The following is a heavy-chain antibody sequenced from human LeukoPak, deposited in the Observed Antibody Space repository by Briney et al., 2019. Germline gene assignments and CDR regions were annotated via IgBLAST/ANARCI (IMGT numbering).Heavy chain of an antibody. J-gene: IGHJ4*02. CDR2: ISYDGSNK. CDR1: GFTFSSNA. Sequence: GGSLRLSCAASGFTFSSNAMHWVRQAPGKGLEWVAVISYDGSNKYYADSVKGRFTISRDNSKNTLYLQMNSLRAEDTAVYYCASEPTNYDFWSGYYTPSYFDYWGQGTLVTVSS. V-gene: IGHV3-30-3*01. CDR3: ASEPTNYDFWSGYYTPSYFDY. D-gene: IGHD3-3*01.